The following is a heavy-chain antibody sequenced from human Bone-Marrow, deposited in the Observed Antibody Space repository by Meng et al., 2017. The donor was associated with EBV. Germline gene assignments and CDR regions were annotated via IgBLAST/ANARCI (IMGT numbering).Heavy chain of an antibody. J-gene: IGHJ4*02. CDR2: ISAYNGNT. Sequence: GGGVKKPGASVKVPCKASGYTFTSYGISWVRQAPGQGLEWMGWISAYNGNTNYAQKLQGRVTMTTDTSTSTAYMELRSLRSDDTAVYYCARINCSGGSCYSPLWYWGQGTLVTVSS. CDR3: ARINCSGGSCYSPLWY. D-gene: IGHD2-15*01. CDR1: GYTFTSYG. V-gene: IGHV1-18*01.